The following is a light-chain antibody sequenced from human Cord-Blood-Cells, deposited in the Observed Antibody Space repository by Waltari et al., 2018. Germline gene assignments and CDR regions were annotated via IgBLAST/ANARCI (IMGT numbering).Light chain of an antibody. V-gene: IGKV3-11*01. CDR1: QSVSSY. Sequence: IVFTQSPATLSLSPGERPTLSYRANQSVSSYLAWYQQKPGPAPRLLIYDASNRATGIPARFSGSGSGTDFTLTISSREPEDFAVYYGRESSNWTPRTCGGGTKVEIK. CDR3: RESSNWTPRT. J-gene: IGKJ4*02. CDR2: DAS.